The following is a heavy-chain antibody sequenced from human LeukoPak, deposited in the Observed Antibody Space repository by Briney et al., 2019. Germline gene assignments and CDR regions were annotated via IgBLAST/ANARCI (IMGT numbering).Heavy chain of an antibody. CDR2: IIGSSGST. D-gene: IGHD5-12*01. Sequence: GGSLRLSCVASGFSFNNYAMNWVRQAPGKGLEWVSLIIGSSGSTFYADSVKGRFTVSRDKSKNTLYLQMNSLRAEDTAVYYCAKGAYDYIEIAYFDYWGQGSLVTVSS. CDR1: GFSFNNYA. V-gene: IGHV3-23*01. CDR3: AKGAYDYIEIAYFDY. J-gene: IGHJ4*02.